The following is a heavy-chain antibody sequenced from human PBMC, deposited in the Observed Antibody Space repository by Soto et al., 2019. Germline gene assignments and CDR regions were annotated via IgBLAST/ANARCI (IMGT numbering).Heavy chain of an antibody. Sequence: ASVKVSSKASGYTFTRYYMHWVRQAPGQRPEWMGIINPSGGSTSYAQKFQGRVTMTRDTSTSTVYMELSSLRSEDTAVYYCARVYYDSSGYEPWYNWFDPWGQGTLVTVS. CDR1: GYTFTRYY. CDR2: INPSGGST. J-gene: IGHJ5*02. V-gene: IGHV1-46*01. D-gene: IGHD3-22*01. CDR3: ARVYYDSSGYEPWYNWFDP.